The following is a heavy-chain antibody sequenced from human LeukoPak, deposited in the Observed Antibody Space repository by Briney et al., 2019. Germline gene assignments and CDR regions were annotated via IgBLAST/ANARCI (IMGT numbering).Heavy chain of an antibody. D-gene: IGHD4-23*01. Sequence: SQTLSLTCTVSGGSISSGVYYWNWIRQPPGKGLEWIGCIYYSGSTYYNPSLKSRVIISVDTSKNQFALKLNSVTAADTAVYYCARERPSYGGPRMGSDFDYGGQGTLVTVSS. V-gene: IGHV4-30-4*01. CDR1: GGSISSGVYY. J-gene: IGHJ4*02. CDR2: IYYSGST. CDR3: ARERPSYGGPRMGSDFDY.